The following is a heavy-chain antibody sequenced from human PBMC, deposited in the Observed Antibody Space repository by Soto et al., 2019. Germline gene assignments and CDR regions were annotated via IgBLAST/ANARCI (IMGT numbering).Heavy chain of an antibody. CDR3: ATGMVRGVTYFDY. D-gene: IGHD3-10*01. V-gene: IGHV1-24*01. J-gene: IGHJ4*02. Sequence: ASGKVSCKVSGYTLTELSLHWVRQAPGKGLEWMGGFDPEDGETIYAQKFQGRVTMTEDTSTDTAYMELSSLRSEDTAVYYCATGMVRGVTYFDYWGQGTLVTVSS. CDR2: FDPEDGET. CDR1: GYTLTELS.